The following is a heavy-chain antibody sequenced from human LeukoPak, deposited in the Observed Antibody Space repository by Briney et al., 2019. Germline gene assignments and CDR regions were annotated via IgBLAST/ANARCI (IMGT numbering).Heavy chain of an antibody. Sequence: GGSLRLSCSVSAFTFNTFDNFAMNWVRQAPGKGLEWVSYISFSGSTIYYADSVKGRFTISRDNAKNSLYLQMNSLRAEDTAVYYCARVDYYGSGSYMIYWGQGTLVTVSS. J-gene: IGHJ4*02. CDR2: ISFSGSTI. CDR3: ARVDYYGSGSYMIY. D-gene: IGHD3-10*01. CDR1: AFTFNTFD. V-gene: IGHV3-48*03.